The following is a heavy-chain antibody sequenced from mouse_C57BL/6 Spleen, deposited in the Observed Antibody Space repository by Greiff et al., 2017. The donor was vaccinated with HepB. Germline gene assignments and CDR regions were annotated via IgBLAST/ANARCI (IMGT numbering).Heavy chain of an antibody. V-gene: IGHV1-81*01. D-gene: IGHD1-1*01. CDR2: IYPRSGNT. J-gene: IGHJ4*01. CDR3: GRRITTVVAPMDY. Sequence: VKLMESGAELARPGDSVKLSCKASGYTFTSYGISWVKQRTGQGLEWIGEIYPRSGNTYYNEKFKGKATLTADKSSSTAYMELRSLTSEDSAVYFCGRRITTVVAPMDYWGQGTSVTVSS. CDR1: GYTFTSYG.